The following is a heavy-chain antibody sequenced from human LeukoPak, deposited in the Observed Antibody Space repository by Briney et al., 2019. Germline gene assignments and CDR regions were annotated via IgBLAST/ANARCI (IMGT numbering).Heavy chain of an antibody. J-gene: IGHJ4*02. Sequence: GGSLRLSCAASGFTFSNYGMHWVRQAPGKGLEWVAFIRYDGSNKYYADSVKGRFTISRDNSKNTLYLQMNSLRAEDTAVYYCAKGLAIVVETAGPDYWGQGTLVTVSS. CDR1: GFTFSNYG. CDR3: AKGLAIVVETAGPDY. CDR2: IRYDGSNK. V-gene: IGHV3-30*02. D-gene: IGHD2-21*02.